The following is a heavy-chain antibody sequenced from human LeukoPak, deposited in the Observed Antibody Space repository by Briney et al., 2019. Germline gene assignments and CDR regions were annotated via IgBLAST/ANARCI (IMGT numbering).Heavy chain of an antibody. D-gene: IGHD1-26*01. V-gene: IGHV3-23*01. J-gene: IGHJ4*02. CDR2: ISGSGGST. CDR3: ARDRSWEPDAFDS. Sequence: PGGSLRLSCVASGFTFSSYAMSWVRQAPGKGLEWVSAISGSGGSTYYADSVKGRFTISRDNSKNSLYLQMDSLRAEDTALYYCARDRSWEPDAFDSWGQGTLVFVSS. CDR1: GFTFSSYA.